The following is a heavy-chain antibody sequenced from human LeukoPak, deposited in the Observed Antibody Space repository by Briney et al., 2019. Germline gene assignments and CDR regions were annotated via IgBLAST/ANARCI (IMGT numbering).Heavy chain of an antibody. CDR2: INHGGST. Sequence: PSETLSPTCAVYGGSFSGYCWGWIRQPPGKGLGWIGEINHGGSTNYNPSLKSRVTISVDTSKNQYSLKLSSVTAADTAVYYCARGSIAAAGPRAFDPWGQGTLVTVSS. J-gene: IGHJ5*02. CDR1: GGSFSGYC. V-gene: IGHV4-34*01. D-gene: IGHD6-13*01. CDR3: ARGSIAAAGPRAFDP.